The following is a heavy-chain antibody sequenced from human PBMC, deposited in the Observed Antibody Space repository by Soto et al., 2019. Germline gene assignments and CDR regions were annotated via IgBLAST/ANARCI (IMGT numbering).Heavy chain of an antibody. CDR3: AHRRTTGTFDY. CDR2: IYWDDDN. V-gene: IGHV2-5*02. CDR1: GVSLSTRGVG. D-gene: IGHD1-1*01. J-gene: IGHJ4*02. Sequence: QITLKESGPTLVKPTQTLTLTCTISGVSLSTRGVGVGWILQPPGKALEWLALIYWDDDNRFSPSLKSRLTITKDTSKNQVVHTMTNMDPVDTATYYCAHRRTTGTFDYWGQGTLVTVSS.